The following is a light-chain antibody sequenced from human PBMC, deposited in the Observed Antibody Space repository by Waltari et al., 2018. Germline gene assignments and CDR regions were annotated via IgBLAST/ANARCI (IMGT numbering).Light chain of an antibody. CDR3: QAWDSSTAV. Sequence: SYELTQPPSVSVSPGQTASITCSGEKLGEKYAYWYHQKPGQSPLLVIYRDNMRPSGIPVRFSGSNSGNTATLTISGTQAMDEADYYCQAWDSSTAVFGTGTKVTVL. CDR1: KLGEKY. V-gene: IGLV3-1*01. J-gene: IGLJ1*01. CDR2: RDN.